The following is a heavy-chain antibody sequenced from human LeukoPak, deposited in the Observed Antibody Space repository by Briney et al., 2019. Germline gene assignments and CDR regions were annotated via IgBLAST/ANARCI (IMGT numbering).Heavy chain of an antibody. J-gene: IGHJ6*03. V-gene: IGHV1-69*13. D-gene: IGHD1-26*01. CDR2: IIPIFGTA. CDR1: GGTFSRYA. Sequence: ASVKVSCKASGGTFSRYAISWVRQAPGQGLEWMGGIIPIFGTANYAQKFQGRVTITADESTSTAYMELSSLRSEDTAVYYCARGKNSGSYYDYYYMDVWGKGTTVTVSS. CDR3: ARGKNSGSYYDYYYMDV.